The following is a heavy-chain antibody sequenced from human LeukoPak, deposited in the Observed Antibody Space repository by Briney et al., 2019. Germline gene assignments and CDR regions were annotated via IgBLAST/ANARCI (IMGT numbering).Heavy chain of an antibody. Sequence: GGSLRLSCAASGFTFSSYWMHWVRQAPGKGLVWVSRINTDGNSTNYADSLKGRFTISRDNAKNSLYLQMNSLRAEDTALYYCAKGVVPAANQPFDYWGQGTLVTVSS. D-gene: IGHD2-2*01. J-gene: IGHJ4*02. V-gene: IGHV3-74*01. CDR2: INTDGNST. CDR1: GFTFSSYW. CDR3: AKGVVPAANQPFDY.